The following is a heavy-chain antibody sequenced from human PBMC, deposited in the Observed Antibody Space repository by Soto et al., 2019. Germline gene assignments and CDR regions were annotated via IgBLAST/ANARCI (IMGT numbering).Heavy chain of an antibody. Sequence: GGSLRLSCAASGFTFSSYGMHWVRQAPGKGLEWVAVIWYDGSNKYYADSVKGRFTISRDNSKNTLYLRMNSLRAEDTAVYYCARDQTYYYDSSGYYDTAYYGMDVWGQGTTVTVSS. CDR3: ARDQTYYYDSSGYYDTAYYGMDV. V-gene: IGHV3-33*01. J-gene: IGHJ6*02. CDR2: IWYDGSNK. D-gene: IGHD3-22*01. CDR1: GFTFSSYG.